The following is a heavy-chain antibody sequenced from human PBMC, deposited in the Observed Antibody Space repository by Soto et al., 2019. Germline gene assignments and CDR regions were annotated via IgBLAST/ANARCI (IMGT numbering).Heavy chain of an antibody. J-gene: IGHJ6*02. V-gene: IGHV1-69*01. D-gene: IGHD3-16*01. Sequence: QVQLGQSGSEVKKPGSSVKVSCKSSGGSFRTYAISWVRHAPGQGLDWMGGIMAVFGTATYTQSFQVRVTITADESTSTSYMELSGLKSGDTAIYYCATSRGFYAAMDVWGQGTTVTVSS. CDR1: GGSFRTYA. CDR3: ATSRGFYAAMDV. CDR2: IMAVFGTA.